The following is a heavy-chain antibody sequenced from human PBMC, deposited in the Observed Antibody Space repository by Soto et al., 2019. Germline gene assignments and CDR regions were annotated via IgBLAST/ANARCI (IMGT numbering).Heavy chain of an antibody. D-gene: IGHD6-13*01. V-gene: IGHV1-46*03. CDR3: ARVPDNIAAADY. J-gene: IGHJ4*02. CDR1: GHTFTSYY. CDR2: INPSGGST. Sequence: ASVQVSCKASGHTFTSYYMHWVRQAPGQGLEWMGIINPSGGSTSYAQKFQGRVTMTRDTSTSTVYMELSSLRSEDTAVYYCARVPDNIAAADYWGQGALVTVSS.